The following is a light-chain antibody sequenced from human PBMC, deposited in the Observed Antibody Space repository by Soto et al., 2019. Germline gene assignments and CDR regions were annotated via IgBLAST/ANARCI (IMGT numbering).Light chain of an antibody. CDR2: DVS. CDR3: SSYTSSCRV. J-gene: IGLJ2*01. CDR1: SSDVGGYNY. Sequence: QSALTQPASVSGSPGQSITISCTGTSSDVGGYNYVSWYQQHPGKAPKLMIYDVSNRPSGVSNRFSGSKSGNTASLTISGLQAEDEADYYCSSYTSSCRVFGGGTKVTVL. V-gene: IGLV2-14*01.